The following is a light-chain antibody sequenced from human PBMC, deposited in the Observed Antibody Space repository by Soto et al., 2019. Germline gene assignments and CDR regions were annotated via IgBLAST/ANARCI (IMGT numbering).Light chain of an antibody. CDR3: QLYGSSLSST. Sequence: EVVMTQSPATLSVSPGERATLSCRASQSVSSNYLAWYQHKPGQAPRLLIYGASSRATGIPDRFSGSGSGTDFTLTISRLEPEDFAVYYCQLYGSSLSSTFGQGTRLDIK. V-gene: IGKV3-20*01. CDR1: QSVSSNY. J-gene: IGKJ5*01. CDR2: GAS.